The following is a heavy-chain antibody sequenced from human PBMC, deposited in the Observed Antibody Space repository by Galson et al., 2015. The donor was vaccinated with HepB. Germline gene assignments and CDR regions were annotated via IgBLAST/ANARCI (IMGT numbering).Heavy chain of an antibody. V-gene: IGHV3-21*01. J-gene: IGHJ5*02. Sequence: SLRLSCAASGFIFSSYNMNWIRQAPGKGLEWVSSISSSNTYTFYADSVKGRFTISRDNAKNSLFLQMNSLRVEDTAVYYCARDWGIAVSGTWWFDPWGQGTLVTVSS. CDR2: ISSSNTYT. CDR1: GFIFSSYN. D-gene: IGHD6-19*01. CDR3: ARDWGIAVSGTWWFDP.